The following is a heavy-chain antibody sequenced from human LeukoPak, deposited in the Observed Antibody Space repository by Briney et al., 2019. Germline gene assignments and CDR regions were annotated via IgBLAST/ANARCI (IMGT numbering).Heavy chain of an antibody. V-gene: IGHV3-23*01. CDR3: AKDLVGVPEYYFDC. J-gene: IGHJ4*02. CDR1: GFTFTTYA. CDR2: ITGSGGST. Sequence: GGSLRLSCAASGFTFTTYAMSWVRQAPGKGLEWVSGITGSGGSTYYADSVKGRFTISRDNSKNTLYLQMNSLRAEDTAVYYCAKDLVGVPEYYFDCWGQGTLLTVSS. D-gene: IGHD2-21*02.